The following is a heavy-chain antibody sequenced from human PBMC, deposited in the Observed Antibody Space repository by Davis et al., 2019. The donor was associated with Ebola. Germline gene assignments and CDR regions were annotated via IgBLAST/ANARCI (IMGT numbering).Heavy chain of an antibody. CDR1: GGSISSSSYY. J-gene: IGHJ6*02. Sequence: GSLRLSCTVSGGSISSSSYYWGWIRQPPGKGLEWIGSIYYSGSTYYNPSLKSRVTISVDTSKNQLSLKLSSVTAADTAVYYCARGGHLSPYYDILTGYYWGYGMDVWGQGTTVTVSS. CDR2: IYYSGST. V-gene: IGHV4-39*01. D-gene: IGHD3-9*01. CDR3: ARGGHLSPYYDILTGYYWGYGMDV.